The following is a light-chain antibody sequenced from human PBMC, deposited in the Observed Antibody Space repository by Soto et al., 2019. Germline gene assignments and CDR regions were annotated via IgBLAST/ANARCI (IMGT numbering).Light chain of an antibody. CDR3: QRYGYSPIT. Sequence: EIVLTQSPGTLSLCPGERATLSCRASQSVSSTHLAWYQQKPDQAPRLLIYDASSRATGIPDRFSGSGSGTDFTLTISRLEPEDFAVYCCQRYGYSPITFGQGTRLEI. CDR1: QSVSSTH. V-gene: IGKV3-20*01. CDR2: DAS. J-gene: IGKJ5*01.